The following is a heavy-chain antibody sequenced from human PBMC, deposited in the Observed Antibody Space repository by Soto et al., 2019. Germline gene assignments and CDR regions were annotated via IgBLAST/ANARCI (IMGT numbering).Heavy chain of an antibody. V-gene: IGHV4-39*01. Sequence: PSETLSLTCTVSGGSISSSSYYWGWIRQPPGKGLEWIGSIYYSGSTYYNPSLKSRVTISVDTSKNQFSLKLSPVTAADTAVYYCASRYYGSGSFLYYYYGMDVWGQGTTVTVSS. CDR3: ASRYYGSGSFLYYYYGMDV. J-gene: IGHJ6*02. D-gene: IGHD3-10*01. CDR1: GGSISSSSYY. CDR2: IYYSGST.